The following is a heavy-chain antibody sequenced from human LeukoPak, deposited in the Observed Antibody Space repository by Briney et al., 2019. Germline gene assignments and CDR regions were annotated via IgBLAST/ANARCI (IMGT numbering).Heavy chain of an antibody. V-gene: IGHV3-7*01. J-gene: IGHJ6*02. CDR3: ATHDSVRYGAVTYYYGMDV. D-gene: IGHD4/OR15-4a*01. CDR2: IKQDGSEK. Sequence: PGGSLRLSCAASGFTFSSYGMHWVRQAPGKGLEWVAHIKQDGSEKHYVDSVKGRFTISRDNTKNSLYLQMNSLRAEDTAVYYCATHDSVRYGAVTYYYGMDVWGRGTTVTVSS. CDR1: GFTFSSYG.